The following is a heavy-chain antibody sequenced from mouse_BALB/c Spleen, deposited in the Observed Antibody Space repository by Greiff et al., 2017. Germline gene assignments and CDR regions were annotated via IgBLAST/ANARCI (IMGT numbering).Heavy chain of an antibody. CDR1: GYSFTGYF. CDR2: INPYNGDT. CDR3: ASLSTVVVHYYAMDY. V-gene: IGHV1-20*01. D-gene: IGHD1-1*01. Sequence: VQLQQSGPELVKPGASVKISCKASGYSFTGYFMNWVKQSHGKSLEWIGRINPYNGDTFYNQKFKGKATLTVDKSSSTAYMQLSSPTSEDSAVYYCASLSTVVVHYYAMDYWGQGTSVTVSS. J-gene: IGHJ4*01.